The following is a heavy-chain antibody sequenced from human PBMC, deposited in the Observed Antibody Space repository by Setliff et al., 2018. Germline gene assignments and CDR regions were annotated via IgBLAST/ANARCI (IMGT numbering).Heavy chain of an antibody. Sequence: SEPLSLPCTVSGDSISNYYWIRQTAGKGLEWIGSIYAGEATYYNPSLESRVVISVDSSKKRFSLKVSSVTAADTAVYYCARAIVIVPPNALKVYFDHWGPGVQVTVSS. CDR3: ARAIVIVPPNALKVYFDH. V-gene: IGHV4-4*07. J-gene: IGHJ4*02. CDR2: IYAGEAT. D-gene: IGHD2-15*01. CDR1: GDSISNYY.